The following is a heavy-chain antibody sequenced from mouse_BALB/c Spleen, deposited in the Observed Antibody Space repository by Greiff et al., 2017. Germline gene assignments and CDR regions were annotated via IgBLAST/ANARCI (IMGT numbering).Heavy chain of an antibody. V-gene: IGHV5-6-5*01. D-gene: IGHD1-1*02. CDR2: ISSGGST. J-gene: IGHJ3*01. CDR1: GFTFSSYA. CDR3: ARVVPFAY. Sequence: EVQLVESGGRLVKPGGSLKLSCAASGFTFSSYAMSWVRQTPEKRLEWVASISSGGSTYYPDSVKGRFTISRDNARNILYLQMSSLRSEDTAMYYCARVVPFAYWGQGTLVTVSA.